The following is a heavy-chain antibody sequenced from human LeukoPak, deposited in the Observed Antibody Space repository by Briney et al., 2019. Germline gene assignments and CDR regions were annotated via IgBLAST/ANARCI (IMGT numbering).Heavy chain of an antibody. D-gene: IGHD1-26*01. J-gene: IGHJ4*02. V-gene: IGHV4-59*01. CDR1: GGSISSNY. CDR3: ARSRGYSEY. CDR2: IYYSGTT. Sequence: PSETLSLTCTVSGGSISSNYWSWIRQPPGKGLEWIGYIYYSGTTNYNPSLKSRVTISVDTSKNQFSLKLSSVTAADTAVYYCARSRGYSEYWGQGTLVTVSS.